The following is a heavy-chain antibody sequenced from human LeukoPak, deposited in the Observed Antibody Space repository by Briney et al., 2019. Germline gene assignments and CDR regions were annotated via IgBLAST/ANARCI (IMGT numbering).Heavy chain of an antibody. D-gene: IGHD5-12*01. V-gene: IGHV3-23*01. CDR1: VFTFSTYS. CDR2: IRSGEENT. CDR3: AILTWDARGSFY. Sequence: PGGSLRLSCAASVFTFSTYSMMCAPHAPGGGGECGSVIRSGEENTTSADSARGRFNISSAKSRGTMSLQMNSMRAKDTAVYFCAILTWDARGSFYWGQGTLVTVSP. J-gene: IGHJ4*02.